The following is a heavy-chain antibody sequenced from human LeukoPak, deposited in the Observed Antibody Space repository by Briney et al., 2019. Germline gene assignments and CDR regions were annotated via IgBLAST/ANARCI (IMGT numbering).Heavy chain of an antibody. J-gene: IGHJ4*02. CDR1: GFTFSSYA. Sequence: GGSLRLSCAASGFTFSSYAMSWVRQAPGKGLEWVSAISGSGGSTYSADSVKGRFTISRDNSKTTLYLQMNSLRAEDTAVYYCAKVMAVAGLFDYWGQGILVTVSS. CDR2: ISGSGGST. CDR3: AKVMAVAGLFDY. D-gene: IGHD6-19*01. V-gene: IGHV3-23*01.